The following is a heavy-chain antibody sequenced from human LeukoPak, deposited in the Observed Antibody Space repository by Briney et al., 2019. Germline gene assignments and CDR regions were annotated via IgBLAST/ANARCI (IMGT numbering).Heavy chain of an antibody. CDR3: ARENMAVPGGDY. J-gene: IGHJ4*02. D-gene: IGHD6-19*01. CDR2: INHSGST. CDR1: GGSFSGYY. Sequence: SETLSLTCAVYGGSFSGYYWSWIRQPPGKGLEWIGEINHSGSTNYNPSLKSRVTISVDTSKNQFSLKLSSVTAADTAMYYCARENMAVPGGDYWGQGTLVTVSS. V-gene: IGHV4-34*01.